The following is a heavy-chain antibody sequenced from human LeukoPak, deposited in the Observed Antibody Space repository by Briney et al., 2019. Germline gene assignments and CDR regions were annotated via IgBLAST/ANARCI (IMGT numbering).Heavy chain of an antibody. Sequence: SETLSLTCTVSGGSISSSSYYWGWIRQPPGKGLEWIGYIYYSGSTNYNPSLKSRVTISVDTSKNQFSLKLSSVTAADTAVYYCARLGGWFDPWGQGTLVTVSS. CDR1: GGSISSSSYY. D-gene: IGHD3-16*01. CDR2: IYYSGST. J-gene: IGHJ5*02. CDR3: ARLGGWFDP. V-gene: IGHV4-61*05.